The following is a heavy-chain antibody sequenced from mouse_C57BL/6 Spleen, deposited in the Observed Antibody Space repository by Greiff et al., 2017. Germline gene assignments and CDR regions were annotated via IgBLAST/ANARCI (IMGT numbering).Heavy chain of an antibody. D-gene: IGHD2-1*01. CDR2: IYPGDGDT. J-gene: IGHJ4*01. Sequence: QVQLQQSGPELVKPGASVKISCKASGYAFSSSWMNWVKQRPGKGLEWIGRIYPGDGDTNYNGKFKGKATLTADKSSSTAYMQLSSLTSEDSAVYFCARELQNAMDDWGQGTSVTVSS. V-gene: IGHV1-82*01. CDR1: GYAFSSSW. CDR3: ARELQNAMDD.